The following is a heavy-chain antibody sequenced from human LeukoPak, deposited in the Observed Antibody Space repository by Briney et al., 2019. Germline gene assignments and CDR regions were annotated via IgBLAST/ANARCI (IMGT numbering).Heavy chain of an antibody. Sequence: PGGSLRLSCAVSGFTFSSYWMSWVRQAPGKGLEWVANIKQDGSEKYYLDSVKGRLTISRDIAKNSLYLQMNSLRAEDTAVYYCARDLIAAIDYWAQGTLVSVSS. V-gene: IGHV3-7*01. D-gene: IGHD6-13*01. CDR3: ARDLIAAIDY. J-gene: IGHJ4*02. CDR2: IKQDGSEK. CDR1: GFTFSSYW.